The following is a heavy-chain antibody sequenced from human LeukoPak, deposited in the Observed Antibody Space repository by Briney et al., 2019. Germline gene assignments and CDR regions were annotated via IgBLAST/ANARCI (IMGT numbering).Heavy chain of an antibody. V-gene: IGHV3-23*01. D-gene: IGHD2-15*01. CDR3: AKSGLNRFDY. Sequence: AGGSLRLSCAASGFTFSSYAMSWVRQAPGKGLEWVSNISGSGGSGSTYYADSVKGRFTISRDNSKNTLYLQMNSLSAEDTAIYYCAKSGLNRFDYWGQGTLVSVSS. CDR1: GFTFSSYA. J-gene: IGHJ4*02. CDR2: ISGSGGSGST.